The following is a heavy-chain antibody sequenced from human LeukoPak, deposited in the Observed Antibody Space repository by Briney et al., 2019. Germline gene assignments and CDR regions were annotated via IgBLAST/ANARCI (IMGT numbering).Heavy chain of an antibody. J-gene: IGHJ4*02. Sequence: GGSLRPSCAASGFTFSSYEMNWVRQAPGKGLEWVAVIWYDGSNKYYADSVKGRFTISRDNSKNTLYLQMNSLRAEDTAVYYCARDAGYCSGGSCYSRYWDYWGQGTLVTVSS. D-gene: IGHD2-15*01. V-gene: IGHV3-33*08. CDR2: IWYDGSNK. CDR3: ARDAGYCSGGSCYSRYWDY. CDR1: GFTFSSYE.